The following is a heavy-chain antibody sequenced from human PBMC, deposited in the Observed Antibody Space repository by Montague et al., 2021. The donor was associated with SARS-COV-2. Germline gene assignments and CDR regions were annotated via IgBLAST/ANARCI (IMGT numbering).Heavy chain of an antibody. V-gene: IGHV3-9*01. J-gene: IGHJ1*01. D-gene: IGHD6-13*01. CDR2: ISWDSGSI. Sequence: SLRLSCAASGFTFEDYAMHWVRQAPGKGLEWVSGISWDSGSICYADSVKGRFSISRDNAKNSLYLQMNRLRAEDTALYYCAKVSTAAACTTYSCDFQHWGQGTLVTVSS. CDR1: GFTFEDYA. CDR3: AKVSTAAACTTYSCDFQH.